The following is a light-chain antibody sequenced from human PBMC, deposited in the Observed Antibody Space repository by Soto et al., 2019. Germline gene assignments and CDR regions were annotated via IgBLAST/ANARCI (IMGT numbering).Light chain of an antibody. Sequence: EIVLTQSPGTLSLSPGERATLSCRASLSVSSNYVAWYQQKPGQAPRLLIYGASSRATGIPDRFSGSGSGTDFTLTISRLEPEDFAVYYCQQRANGPWTFGQGTRVEL. V-gene: IGKV3D-20*02. CDR1: LSVSSNY. CDR2: GAS. J-gene: IGKJ1*01. CDR3: QQRANGPWT.